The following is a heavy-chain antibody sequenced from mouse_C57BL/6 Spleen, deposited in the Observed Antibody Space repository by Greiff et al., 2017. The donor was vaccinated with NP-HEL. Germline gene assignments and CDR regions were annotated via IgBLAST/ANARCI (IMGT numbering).Heavy chain of an antibody. CDR3: ARREDLYWFAY. J-gene: IGHJ3*01. Sequence: VQLQQSGAELVKPGASVKLSCKASGYTFTSYWMHWVKQRPGQGLEWIGMIHPNSGSTNYNEKFKSKATLTVDKSSSTAYMQLSSLTSEDSAVYYCARREDLYWFAYWGQGTLVTVSA. V-gene: IGHV1-64*01. D-gene: IGHD1-1*01. CDR2: IHPNSGST. CDR1: GYTFTSYW.